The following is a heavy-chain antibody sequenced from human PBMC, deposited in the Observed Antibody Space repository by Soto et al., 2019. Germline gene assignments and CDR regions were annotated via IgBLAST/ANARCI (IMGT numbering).Heavy chain of an antibody. Sequence: EVQLLESGGGLVQPGGSLRLSCAASGFTFSSYAMSWVRQAPGKGLEWVSAISGSGGSTYYADSVKGRFTISRDNSKNTLYLQMNSLRAEDTAVYYCAKGPVCDSSSFSEQCYYYGMDVWGQGTTVTVSS. CDR1: GFTFSSYA. CDR2: ISGSGGST. J-gene: IGHJ6*02. D-gene: IGHD6-6*01. CDR3: AKGPVCDSSSFSEQCYYYGMDV. V-gene: IGHV3-23*01.